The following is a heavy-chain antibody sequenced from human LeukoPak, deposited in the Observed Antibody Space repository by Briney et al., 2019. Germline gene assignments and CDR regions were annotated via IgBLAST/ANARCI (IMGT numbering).Heavy chain of an antibody. CDR2: ISYDGSNR. CDR3: AKETRGSYSDY. CDR1: GFTFSSSG. D-gene: IGHD5-12*01. Sequence: PGGPLRLSCAASGFTFSSSGMRWVRQAPGKGLEWVAFISYDGSNRYYADSVKGRFTISRDNSKNTLYLQMNSLRAEDTAVYYCAKETRGSYSDYWGQGTLVTVSS. V-gene: IGHV3-30*02. J-gene: IGHJ4*02.